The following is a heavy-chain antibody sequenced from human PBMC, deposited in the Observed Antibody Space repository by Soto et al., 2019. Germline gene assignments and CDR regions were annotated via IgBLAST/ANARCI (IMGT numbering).Heavy chain of an antibody. CDR3: ARDRFFGLKYYFDY. D-gene: IGHD3-10*01. CDR2: ISSSSSTI. CDR1: GFTFSSYS. J-gene: IGHJ4*02. Sequence: GGSLRLSCAASGFTFSSYSMNWVRQAPGKGLEWVSYISSSSSTIYYADSVKGRFTISRDNAKNSLYLQMNSLRDEDTAVYYCARDRFFGLKYYFDYWGQGTLVTVSS. V-gene: IGHV3-48*02.